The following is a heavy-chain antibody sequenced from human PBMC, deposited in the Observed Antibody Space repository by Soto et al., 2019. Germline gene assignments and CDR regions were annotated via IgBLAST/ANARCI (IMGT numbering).Heavy chain of an antibody. CDR2: IYYSGST. Sequence: PSETLSLTCTVSGGSISSGGYYWSWIRQHPGKGLEWIGYIYYSGSTYYNPSLKSRVTISVDTSKNQFSLKLSSVTAADTAVYYCARVDCTNGVCCYFDYWGQGTLVTVSS. V-gene: IGHV4-31*03. J-gene: IGHJ4*02. CDR1: GGSISSGGYY. CDR3: ARVDCTNGVCCYFDY. D-gene: IGHD2-8*01.